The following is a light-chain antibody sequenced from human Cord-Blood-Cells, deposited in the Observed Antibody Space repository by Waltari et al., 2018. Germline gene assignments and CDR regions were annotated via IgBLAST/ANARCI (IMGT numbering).Light chain of an antibody. CDR3: SSYTSSSTV. Sequence: QSALTQPASVSVSPGQSITISCTGTSSDVGGYNYVSWYQQHPGKAPKLIIYDVSNRPSGVSNRCSGCKSGNTASLTISGLQAEDEADYYCSSYTSSSTVFGGGTKLTVL. V-gene: IGLV2-14*01. CDR1: SSDVGGYNY. J-gene: IGLJ3*02. CDR2: DVS.